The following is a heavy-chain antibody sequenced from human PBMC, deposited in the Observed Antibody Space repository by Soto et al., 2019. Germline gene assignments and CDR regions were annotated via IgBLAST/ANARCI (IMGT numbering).Heavy chain of an antibody. D-gene: IGHD6-13*01. Sequence: GGSLRLSCAASGFTFSSYSMNWVRQAPGKGLEWVSSISSSSSYIYYADSVKGRFTISRDNSKNTLYLQMNSLRAEDTAVYYCAKSYTVHSSSRNPNSPYYFDYWGQGTLVTVSS. J-gene: IGHJ4*02. CDR3: AKSYTVHSSSRNPNSPYYFDY. CDR1: GFTFSSYS. CDR2: ISSSSSYI. V-gene: IGHV3-21*04.